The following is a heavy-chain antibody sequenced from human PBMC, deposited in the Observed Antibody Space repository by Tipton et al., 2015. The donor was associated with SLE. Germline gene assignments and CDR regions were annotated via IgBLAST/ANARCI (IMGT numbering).Heavy chain of an antibody. Sequence: SLRLSCAVSGGSISINTWWSWVRQPPGKGLEWIGEIYHSGSTNYNPSLKSRVTISVDKSKNQFSLELSSVTAADTAMYYCYKGVGYGMDVWGQGTTVTVYS. V-gene: IGHV4-4*02. CDR3: YKGVGYGMDV. J-gene: IGHJ6*02. CDR1: GGSISINTW. D-gene: IGHD1-1*01. CDR2: IYHSGST.